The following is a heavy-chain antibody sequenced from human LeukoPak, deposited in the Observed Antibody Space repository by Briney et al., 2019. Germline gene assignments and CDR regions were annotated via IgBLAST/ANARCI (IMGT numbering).Heavy chain of an antibody. CDR2: IYYSRRT. CDR1: GVPLSRGVDY. V-gene: IGHV4-31*03. J-gene: IGHJ4*02. CDR3: ARGTSLLPIDY. Sequence: SQTLSLLCTVSGVPLSRGVDYWSWIRQHPAKGLERIGYIYYSRRTYYNPYPKHRFTISVDTPKNHLSLQLSPVTPGGTAVYYCARGTSLLPIDYWGQGTLVTVSS. D-gene: IGHD3-10*01.